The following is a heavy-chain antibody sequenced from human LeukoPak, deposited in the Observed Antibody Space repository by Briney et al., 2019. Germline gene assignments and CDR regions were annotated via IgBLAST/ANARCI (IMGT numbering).Heavy chain of an antibody. V-gene: IGHV3-23*01. CDR2: TSGSGDIR. CDR3: ANYRSGGGGYYSGLEH. D-gene: IGHD2-15*01. Sequence: GGSLRLSCAASGFTFKNYAMTWVRQAPGKGLKWVSRTSGSGDIRLYADSVKGRFTISRTNSENRLYLQMNSLRADDSGVYYCANYRSGGGGYYSGLEHWGQGTQVTVSS. CDR1: GFTFKNYA. J-gene: IGHJ1*01.